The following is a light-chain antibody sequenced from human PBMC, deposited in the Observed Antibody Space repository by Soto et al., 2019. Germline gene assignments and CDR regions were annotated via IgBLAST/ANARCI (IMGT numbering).Light chain of an antibody. V-gene: IGLV2-23*01. Sequence: QSVLTQSASMSGSPGQSITISCTGTSSDVGRYNLVSWYQQYPGKAPKLIIYEGSKRPSGVSNRFSGSKSGYTASLTISALQAEDEADYYCSSHAGRSILFGGGTKLTVL. CDR3: SSHAGRSIL. CDR2: EGS. CDR1: SSDVGRYNL. J-gene: IGLJ2*01.